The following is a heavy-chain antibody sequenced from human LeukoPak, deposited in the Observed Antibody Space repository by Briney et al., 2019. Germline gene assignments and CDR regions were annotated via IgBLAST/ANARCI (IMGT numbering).Heavy chain of an antibody. J-gene: IGHJ4*02. CDR3: AKGRGRTYGGYVGY. D-gene: IGHD5-12*01. CDR1: GFTFSSYG. V-gene: IGHV3-30*18. Sequence: PGGSLRLSCAASGFTFSSYGMHWVRQAPGKGLEWVAVMSYDGSNKYYAGSVKGRFTISRDNSKNTLYLQMNSLRAEDTAVYYCAKGRGRTYGGYVGYWGQGTLVTVSS. CDR2: MSYDGSNK.